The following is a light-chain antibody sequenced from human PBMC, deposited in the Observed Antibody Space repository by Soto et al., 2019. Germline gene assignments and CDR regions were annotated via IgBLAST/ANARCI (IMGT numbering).Light chain of an antibody. CDR1: STDVGGYHF. CDR3: CSYTTTSTDV. CDR2: EVS. J-gene: IGLJ1*01. V-gene: IGLV2-14*01. Sequence: QSALTQPASVSGSPGQSITLSCTGTSTDVGGYHFVSWYQQHPGKAPKLMIYEVSKRPSGVSDRCSGSKSGSTASLTISGLQAEDEADYYCCSYTTTSTDVFGPGTKLPVL.